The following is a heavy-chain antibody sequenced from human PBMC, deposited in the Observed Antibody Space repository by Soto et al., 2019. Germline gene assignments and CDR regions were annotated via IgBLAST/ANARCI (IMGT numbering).Heavy chain of an antibody. CDR3: ARDLGYDAHAYYYNAMDV. Sequence: GGSLRLSCISSGFTFRTYTMNWVRQAPGKGLEWVSGIRGFSPYTFYAESVKGRFTISRDNAKNSLYLQMNSLRAEDTAVYYCARDLGYDAHAYYYNAMDVWGQGTTVTVSS. V-gene: IGHV3-21*01. J-gene: IGHJ6*02. D-gene: IGHD2-15*01. CDR2: IRGFSPYT. CDR1: GFTFRTYT.